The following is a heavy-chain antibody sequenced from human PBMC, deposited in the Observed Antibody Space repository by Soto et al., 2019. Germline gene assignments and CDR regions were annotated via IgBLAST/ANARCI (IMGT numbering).Heavy chain of an antibody. J-gene: IGHJ3*02. CDR3: ARDNINDGVRAFDI. CDR2: TYYRSKWYN. Sequence: QVQLQQSGPGLVKPSQTLSLTCAISGDSVSSNSAAWNWIRQSPSRGLEWLGRTYYRSKWYNDYAVYVKSRITITTDTSKNQFYMQLNYVTPEDTAVYYCARDNINDGVRAFDIWGQGTMVTVSS. D-gene: IGHD2-8*01. V-gene: IGHV6-1*01. CDR1: GDSVSSNSAA.